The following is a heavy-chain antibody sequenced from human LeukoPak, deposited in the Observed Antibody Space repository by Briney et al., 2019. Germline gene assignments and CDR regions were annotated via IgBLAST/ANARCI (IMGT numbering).Heavy chain of an antibody. CDR1: GYTFTGYY. V-gene: IGHV1-2*02. D-gene: IGHD3-10*01. Sequence: APVKVSCKASGYTFTGYYMHWVRQAPGQGLEWMGWINPNSGGTNYAQKFQGRVTMTRDTSISTAYMELSRLRSDDTAVYYCARDRYYYGSGSYYVYGMDVWGQGTTVTVSS. J-gene: IGHJ6*02. CDR2: INPNSGGT. CDR3: ARDRYYYGSGSYYVYGMDV.